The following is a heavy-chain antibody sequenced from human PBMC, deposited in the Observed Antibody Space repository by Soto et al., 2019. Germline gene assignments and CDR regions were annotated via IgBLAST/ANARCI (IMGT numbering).Heavy chain of an antibody. Sequence: EVQLVESGGGLVQPGGSLRLSCAASGFTFSNYWIHWVRQAPGKGLVWVSRIKGDGSRIDYADSVKGRFTISRDNAENTVYVQMNSLGDEDAAVYYCARGLPGYYGKDVWGQGTTVTVSS. CDR1: GFTFSNYW. CDR3: ARGLPGYYGKDV. D-gene: IGHD4-17*01. V-gene: IGHV3-74*01. J-gene: IGHJ6*02. CDR2: IKGDGSRI.